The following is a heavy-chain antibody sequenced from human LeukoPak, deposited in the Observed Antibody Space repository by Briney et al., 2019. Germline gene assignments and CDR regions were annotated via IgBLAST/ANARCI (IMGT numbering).Heavy chain of an antibody. J-gene: IGHJ4*02. Sequence: SETLSLTCTVSGDSISSGDYYWSWIRQPAGKGLEWIGRIYTSGSTNYNPSLKSRVTISVDTPKNQFSLKLSSVTAADTAVYYCARARDGYKGVYFDYWGQGTLVTVSS. V-gene: IGHV4-61*02. CDR2: IYTSGST. D-gene: IGHD5-24*01. CDR1: GDSISSGDYY. CDR3: ARARDGYKGVYFDY.